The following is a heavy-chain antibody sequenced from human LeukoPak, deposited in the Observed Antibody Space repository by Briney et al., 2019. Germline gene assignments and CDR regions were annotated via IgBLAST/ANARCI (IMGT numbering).Heavy chain of an antibody. D-gene: IGHD5-18*01. J-gene: IGHJ4*02. V-gene: IGHV4-34*01. CDR1: GGSFSGYY. Sequence: PSETLSLTCAVYGGSFSGYYWSWIRQPPGKGLEWIGEINHSGSTNYNPSLKSRVTISVDTSKNQFSLKLSSVTAADTAVYYCARALRYSYGFLGWGQGTLVTVSS. CDR2: INHSGST. CDR3: ARALRYSYGFLG.